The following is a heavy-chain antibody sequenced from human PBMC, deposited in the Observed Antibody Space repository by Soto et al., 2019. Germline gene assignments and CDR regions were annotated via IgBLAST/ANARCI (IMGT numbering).Heavy chain of an antibody. J-gene: IGHJ3*02. V-gene: IGHV4-39*01. D-gene: IGHD6-6*01. CDR1: GDSISSSSYY. CDR2: IYHSGTT. CDR3: ARRIAAREPFHI. Sequence: SETLSLTCTVSGDSISSSSYYWGWIRQPPGKGLEWIGSIYHSGTTYYNPSLKSRVTISMDTSKNQFSLKLTSVTAADTAVYYCARRIAAREPFHIWGQGTMVTVSS.